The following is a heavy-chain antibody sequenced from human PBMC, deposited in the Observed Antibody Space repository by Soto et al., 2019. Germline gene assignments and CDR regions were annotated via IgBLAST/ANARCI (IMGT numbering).Heavy chain of an antibody. CDR3: ARGQGSIIVVVPASLDY. CDR2: INPNSGGT. CDR1: GYTFTGYY. J-gene: IGHJ4*02. V-gene: IGHV1-2*02. Sequence: QVQLVQSGAEVKKPGASVKVSCKASGYTFTGYYMHWVRQAPGQGLEWMGWINPNSGGTNYAQKFQGRVTMTRDTSISTAYMELSRLRSDDTAVYYCARGQGSIIVVVPASLDYWGQGTLVTVSS. D-gene: IGHD2-2*01.